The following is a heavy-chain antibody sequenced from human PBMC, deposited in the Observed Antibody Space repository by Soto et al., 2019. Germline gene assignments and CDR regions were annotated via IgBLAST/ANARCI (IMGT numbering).Heavy chain of an antibody. V-gene: IGHV1-69*13. D-gene: IGHD4-17*01. CDR1: GGTFNSYD. CDR3: ARGTTPDWYFDL. CDR2: IIPIVETP. J-gene: IGHJ2*01. Sequence: SVKVSCKASGGTFNSYDINWVRQAPGQGLEWMGGIIPIVETPKYAQKFQGRVTITADESTSTAYMELSSLRSEDTAVYYCARGTTPDWYFDLWGRGTLVTVSS.